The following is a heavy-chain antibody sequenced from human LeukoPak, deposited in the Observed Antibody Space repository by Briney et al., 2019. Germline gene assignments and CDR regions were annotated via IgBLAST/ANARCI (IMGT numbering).Heavy chain of an antibody. CDR2: IRSKAYGGTT. V-gene: IGHV3-49*05. Sequence: NPGGSLRLSCTASGFTFGDYAMSWFRQAPGKGLEWVGFIRSKAYGGTTEYAASVKGRFTISRDDSKSIAYLQMNSLKTEDTAVHYCTRDWSSSEQYYYYGMDVWGQGTTVTVSS. D-gene: IGHD6-6*01. CDR1: GFTFGDYA. J-gene: IGHJ6*02. CDR3: TRDWSSSEQYYYYGMDV.